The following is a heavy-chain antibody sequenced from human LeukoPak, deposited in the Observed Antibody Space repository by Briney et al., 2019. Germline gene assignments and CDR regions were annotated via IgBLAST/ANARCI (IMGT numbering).Heavy chain of an antibody. V-gene: IGHV3-23*01. D-gene: IGHD3-10*01. CDR1: LLTFSSYV. J-gene: IGHJ4*02. CDR3: AKDRYSASGNLFDY. CDR2: TSGSGGST. Sequence: SGGSLRLSSAAPLLTFSSYVMSCVRPTPGKGLESGSHTSGSGGSTNYADSVNGRFAISRDNSKNTLYLQMNSLTADDTAVYYCAKDRYSASGNLFDYWGEGTLVSVSS.